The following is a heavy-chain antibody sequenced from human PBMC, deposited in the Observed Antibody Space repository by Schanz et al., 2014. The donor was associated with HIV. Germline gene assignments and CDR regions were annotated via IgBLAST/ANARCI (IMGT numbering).Heavy chain of an antibody. CDR1: GFTFSSYG. CDR3: AKGQRGVVRGDIDY. CDR2: IWDNGNNK. V-gene: IGHV3-33*06. Sequence: QVQLVESGGGVVQPGRSLRLSCAASGFTFSSYGMHWVRQAPGRGLEWVALIWDNGNNKYYADSVKGRFTISRDNSKNTLYLQMNSLRAEDTAVYYCAKGQRGVVRGDIDYWGQGTLVTVSS. D-gene: IGHD3-10*01. J-gene: IGHJ4*02.